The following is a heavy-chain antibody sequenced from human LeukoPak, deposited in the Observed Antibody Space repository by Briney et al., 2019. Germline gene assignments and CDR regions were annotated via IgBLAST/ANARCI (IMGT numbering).Heavy chain of an antibody. J-gene: IGHJ2*01. V-gene: IGHV4-4*07. CDR3: ASAGVVIPIPIWYFDL. D-gene: IGHD3-3*01. Sequence: SETLSLTCTVSGGSISSYYWSWIRQPAGKGLEWIGRIYTSGSTNYNPSLKSRVTISVDKSKNQFSLKLSSVTAADTAVYYCASAGVVIPIPIWYFDLWGRGTLVTVSS. CDR2: IYTSGST. CDR1: GGSISSYY.